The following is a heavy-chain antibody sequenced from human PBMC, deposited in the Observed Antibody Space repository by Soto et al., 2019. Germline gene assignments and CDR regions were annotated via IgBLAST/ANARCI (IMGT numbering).Heavy chain of an antibody. V-gene: IGHV3-21*01. Sequence: GGSLRLSCTVSGFAFNNYGINWVRQAPGKGLEWVSSISKSDYTYYSDSVKGRFTISRDNAKNSVSLQMNTLRVEDTAVYYCAREASIIIPAVSDFWGQGTLVTVSS. CDR2: ISKSDYT. J-gene: IGHJ4*02. D-gene: IGHD2-2*01. CDR3: AREASIIIPAVSDF. CDR1: GFAFNNYG.